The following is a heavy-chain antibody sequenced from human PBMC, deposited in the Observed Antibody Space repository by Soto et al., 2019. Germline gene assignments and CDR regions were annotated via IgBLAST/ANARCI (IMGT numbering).Heavy chain of an antibody. CDR2: ISGSGGNT. D-gene: IGHD3-10*01. CDR3: ATHRFGSVCFYSAY. CDR1: GFTFNSYA. V-gene: IGHV3-23*01. Sequence: EVQLLESGGGLVQPGGSLRLSCAASGFTFNSYAMSWVRQAPGRGLEWVSGISGSGGNTYYADSVKCRFTISRDNSKNTLYLQMNSLRDEDTAVYYCATHRFGSVCFYSAYWGQGTLVTVSP. J-gene: IGHJ4*02.